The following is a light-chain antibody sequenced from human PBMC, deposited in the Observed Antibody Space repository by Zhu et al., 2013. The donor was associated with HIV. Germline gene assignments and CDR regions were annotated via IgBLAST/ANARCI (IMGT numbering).Light chain of an antibody. Sequence: EIVMTQSPATVSVSPGKRATLSCRASQNVYGNLAWYQQIRGQPPRLVIYDTSIRATDIPARFSGSGSGTDFTLTISRLEPEDFAVYYCQQYGSSPQGTFGQG. CDR1: QNVYGN. J-gene: IGKJ1*01. V-gene: IGKV3-20*01. CDR3: QQYGSSPQGT. CDR2: DTS.